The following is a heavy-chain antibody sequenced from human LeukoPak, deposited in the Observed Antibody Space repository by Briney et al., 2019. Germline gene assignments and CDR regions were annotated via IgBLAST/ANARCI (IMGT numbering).Heavy chain of an antibody. CDR3: AKHSHDGSAPYYEVQLDY. J-gene: IGHJ4*02. D-gene: IGHD3-22*01. V-gene: IGHV3-23*01. CDR2: ISRSGVAT. Sequence: PGGSLRLSCAASGFTFSSYAMSWVRQAPGKGLGWVSTISRSGVATYYANSVKGRFTISRDNSKNTVYLQMNSLRAEDTAIYYCAKHSHDGSAPYYEVQLDYWGQGTLVTVSS. CDR1: GFTFSSYA.